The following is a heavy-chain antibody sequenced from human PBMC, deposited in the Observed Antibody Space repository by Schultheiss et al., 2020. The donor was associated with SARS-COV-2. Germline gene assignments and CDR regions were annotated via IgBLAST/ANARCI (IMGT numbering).Heavy chain of an antibody. CDR3: ARARPTRFYYGMDV. V-gene: IGHV3-33*01. CDR1: GFTFSSYD. CDR2: IWYDGSNK. D-gene: IGHD1-1*01. J-gene: IGHJ6*02. Sequence: GGSLRLSCAASGFTFSSYDMHWVRQAPGKGLEWVAVIWYDGSNKYYADSVKGRFTISRDNSKNTLYLQMNSLRAEDTAVYYCARARPTRFYYGMDVWGQGTTVTVSS.